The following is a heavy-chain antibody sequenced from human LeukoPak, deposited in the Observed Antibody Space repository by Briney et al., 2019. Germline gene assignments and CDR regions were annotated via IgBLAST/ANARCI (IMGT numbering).Heavy chain of an antibody. Sequence: ASVKVSCKASGYTLTGYYMHWVRQAPGQGLEWMGWINPNSGGTNYAQKFQGRVTMTRDTSISTAYMELSRLRSDDTAVYYCARDGSAAGYYDYWGQGTLVTVSS. J-gene: IGHJ4*02. CDR1: GYTLTGYY. D-gene: IGHD6-13*01. V-gene: IGHV1-2*02. CDR2: INPNSGGT. CDR3: ARDGSAAGYYDY.